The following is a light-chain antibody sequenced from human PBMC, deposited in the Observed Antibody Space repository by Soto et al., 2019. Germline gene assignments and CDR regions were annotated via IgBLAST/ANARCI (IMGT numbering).Light chain of an antibody. CDR3: ATWDDNLNAYV. J-gene: IGLJ1*01. V-gene: IGLV1-44*01. CDR1: GSNIGSNS. CDR2: TNN. Sequence: VLTQPPSASGTPGQRVTISCSGSGSNIGSNSVNWYQQLPGKAPKLLIYTNNQRRSGVPDRFSGSKSGTSASLVIGGLQSEDEAHYYCATWDDNLNAYVFGTGTKVTVL.